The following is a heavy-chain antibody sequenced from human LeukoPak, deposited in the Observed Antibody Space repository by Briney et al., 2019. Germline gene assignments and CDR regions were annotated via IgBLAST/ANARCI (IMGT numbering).Heavy chain of an antibody. CDR2: IYYSGST. D-gene: IGHD1-7*01. CDR3: ARGANWNYESPDAFDI. CDR1: GGSISSYY. V-gene: IGHV4-59*01. Sequence: SETLSLTCTVSGGSISSYYWSWIRQPPGKGLERIGYIYYSGSTNYNPSLKSRVTISVDTSKNQFSLKLSSVTAADTAVYYCARGANWNYESPDAFDIWGQGTMVTVSS. J-gene: IGHJ3*02.